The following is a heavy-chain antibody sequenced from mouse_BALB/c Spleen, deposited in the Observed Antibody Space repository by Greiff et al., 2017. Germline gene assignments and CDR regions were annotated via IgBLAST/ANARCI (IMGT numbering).Heavy chain of an antibody. CDR2: IDPANGNT. Sequence: EVQLQQSGAELVKPGASVKLSCTASGFNIKDTYMHWVKQRPEQGLEWIGRIDPANGNTKYDPKFQGKATITADTSSNTAYLQLSSLTSEDTAVYYCAREAYYDYDYFDVWGAGTTVTVSS. CDR1: GFNIKDTY. J-gene: IGHJ1*01. V-gene: IGHV14-3*02. CDR3: AREAYYDYDYFDV. D-gene: IGHD2-4*01.